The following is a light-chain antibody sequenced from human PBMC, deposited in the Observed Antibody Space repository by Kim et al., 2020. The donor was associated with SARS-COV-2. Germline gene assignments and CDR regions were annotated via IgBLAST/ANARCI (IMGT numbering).Light chain of an antibody. V-gene: IGLV1-40*01. J-gene: IGLJ3*02. CDR3: QSYDSSLSGWV. CDR1: SSNIGAGYD. CDR2: GNS. Sequence: QSVTISWTGSSSNIGAGYDVHWYQQLPGTAPKLLIYGNSNRPSGVPDRFSGSKSGTSASLAITGLQAEDEADYYCQSYDSSLSGWVFGGGTQLTVL.